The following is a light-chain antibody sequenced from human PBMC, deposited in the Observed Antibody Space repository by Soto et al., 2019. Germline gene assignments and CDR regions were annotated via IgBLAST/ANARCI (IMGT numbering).Light chain of an antibody. CDR2: GNS. V-gene: IGLV1-40*01. CDR3: QSYDSSLSGVV. J-gene: IGLJ2*01. CDR1: SSNIGAGYD. Sequence: QSVLTQPPSVSGAPGQRVTISCTGSSSNIGAGYDVHWYQHLPGTAPKLLIYGNSNRPSGVPDRFSGSKSATSASLAITGLQAEDEADYYCQSYDSSLSGVVFGGGTKLTVL.